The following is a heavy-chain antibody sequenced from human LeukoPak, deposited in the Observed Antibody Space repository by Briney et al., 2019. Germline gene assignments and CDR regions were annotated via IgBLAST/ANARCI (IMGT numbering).Heavy chain of an antibody. J-gene: IGHJ6*02. V-gene: IGHV1-2*02. CDR2: INPNSGGT. Sequence: ASVKVSCKASGYTFTSYDINWVRQATGQGLEWMGWINPNSGGTNYAQKFQGRVTMTRDTSISTAYMELSRLRSDDTAVYYCARDTSYYDILTGYSPGMDVWGQGTTVTVSS. D-gene: IGHD3-9*01. CDR1: GYTFTSYD. CDR3: ARDTSYYDILTGYSPGMDV.